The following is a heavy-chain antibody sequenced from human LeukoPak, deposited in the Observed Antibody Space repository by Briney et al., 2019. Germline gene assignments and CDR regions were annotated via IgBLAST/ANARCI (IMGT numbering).Heavy chain of an antibody. CDR1: GFTFSSYG. V-gene: IGHV3-30*18. J-gene: IGHJ4*02. CDR2: ISYDGSNK. D-gene: IGHD3-10*01. CDR3: AKEGYYGSGSFPDY. Sequence: GRSLRLSCAASGFTFSSYGMHWARQAPGKGLEWVAVISYDGSNKYYTDSVNGRFTISRDNSKNALFLQMNSLRAEDTAVYYCAKEGYYGSGSFPDYWGQGTLVTVSS.